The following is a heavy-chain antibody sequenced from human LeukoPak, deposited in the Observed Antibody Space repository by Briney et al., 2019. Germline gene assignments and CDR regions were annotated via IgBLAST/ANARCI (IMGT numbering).Heavy chain of an antibody. CDR3: ARATGQYRPYYFDY. V-gene: IGHV1-2*02. CDR1: GDTLTANY. CDR2: INPNSGGK. D-gene: IGHD1-1*01. J-gene: IGHJ4*02. Sequence: GSVKDSSKASGDTLTANYMHPGPHGPGQRLGWMGWINPNSGGKNYAQKFQGRVTMTRDTSISAAYMELSRLRSDDTAVYYCARATGQYRPYYFDYWGQGTLVTVSS.